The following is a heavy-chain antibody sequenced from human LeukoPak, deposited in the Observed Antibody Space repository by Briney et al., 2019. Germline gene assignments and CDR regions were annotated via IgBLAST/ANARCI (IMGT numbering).Heavy chain of an antibody. J-gene: IGHJ5*02. Sequence: SETLSLTCAVYGGSFSGYYWSWIRQPPGKGLEGIGEINHSGSTNYNPSLKSRVTISVDTSKNQFSLKLSSVTAADTAVYYCARLFTIFGVVLSKFDPWGQGTLVTVSS. CDR1: GGSFSGYY. CDR2: INHSGST. V-gene: IGHV4-34*01. CDR3: ARLFTIFGVVLSKFDP. D-gene: IGHD3-3*01.